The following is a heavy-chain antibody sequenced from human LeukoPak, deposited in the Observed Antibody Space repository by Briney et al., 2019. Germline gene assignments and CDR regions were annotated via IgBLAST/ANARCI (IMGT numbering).Heavy chain of an antibody. D-gene: IGHD2-15*01. CDR1: GYTFTAYY. CDR2: INPNTGDR. V-gene: IGHV1-2*02. CDR3: ASYPRYVSSPPFDY. Sequence: ASVKASCKASGYTFTAYYMHWVRQAPGQGFEWMGWINPNTGDRNYAQKFQGRVTMTRDTTISTAYMELSRLTSDDTAVYYCASYPRYVSSPPFDYWGQGTLVTVSS. J-gene: IGHJ4*02.